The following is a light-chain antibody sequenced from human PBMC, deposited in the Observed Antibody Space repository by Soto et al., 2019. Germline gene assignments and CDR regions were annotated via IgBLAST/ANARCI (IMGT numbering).Light chain of an antibody. CDR2: GAS. CDR3: KQYGSSPGA. CDR1: QSVSSSY. V-gene: IGKV3-20*01. J-gene: IGKJ1*01. Sequence: LTQSPATLSLSLGERATLSCRASQSVSSSYLAWYQQKPGQAHRLLIYGASSRATGIQDRFSGSGSGTDFTLTIRRLQPDDFAVYYCKQYGSSPGAFGQGTKVDIK.